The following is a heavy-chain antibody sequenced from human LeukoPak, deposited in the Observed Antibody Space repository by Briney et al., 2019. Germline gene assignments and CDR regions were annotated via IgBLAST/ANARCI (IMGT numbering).Heavy chain of an antibody. J-gene: IGHJ6*02. Sequence: SQTLSLTCAISGDSVSSNSAAWNWIRQSPSRGLEWLGRTYYRSKWYNDYGVSVKSRITINPDTSKKQFSLQLNSVTHEDTAVYYCARDLEGGGDYYYGMDVWGQGTTVTVSS. CDR1: GDSVSSNSAA. CDR2: TYYRSKWYN. V-gene: IGHV6-1*01. D-gene: IGHD3-16*01. CDR3: ARDLEGGGDYYYGMDV.